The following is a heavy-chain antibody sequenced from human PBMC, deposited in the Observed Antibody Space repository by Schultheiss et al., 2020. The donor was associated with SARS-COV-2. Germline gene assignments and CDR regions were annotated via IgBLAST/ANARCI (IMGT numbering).Heavy chain of an antibody. J-gene: IGHJ6*02. CDR1: GFTFSNYA. CDR3: ARVGECVYGRCGMDV. V-gene: IGHV3-33*08. D-gene: IGHD1-26*01. CDR2: IWYDGSNK. Sequence: GESLKISCAVSGFTFSNYAMNWVRQAPGKGLEWVAVIWYDGSNKYYVDSVKGRFTISRDNSKNTLYLQMNSLRAEDTAVYYCARVGECVYGRCGMDVWGQGTTVTVSS.